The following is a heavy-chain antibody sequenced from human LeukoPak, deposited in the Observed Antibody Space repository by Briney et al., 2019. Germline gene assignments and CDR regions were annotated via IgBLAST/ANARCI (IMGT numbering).Heavy chain of an antibody. CDR1: GFSFNTYA. V-gene: IGHV3-30-3*01. CDR3: ASEDYDSSGYYSFFDY. CDR2: ISYDGSNK. Sequence: PGGSLRLSCAASGFSFNTYAMHWVRQAPGKGLEWVAVISYDGSNKYYADSVKGRFTIPRDNSKNTLYLQMNSLRAEDTAVYYCASEDYDSSGYYSFFDYWGQGTLVTVSS. D-gene: IGHD3-22*01. J-gene: IGHJ4*02.